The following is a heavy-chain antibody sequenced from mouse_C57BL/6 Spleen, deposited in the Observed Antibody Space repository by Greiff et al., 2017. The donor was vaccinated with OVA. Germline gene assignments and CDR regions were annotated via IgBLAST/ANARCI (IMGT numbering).Heavy chain of an antibody. D-gene: IGHD1-1*01. CDR3: ARGPHYYGSSHWYFDV. CDR2: TNYDGSST. CDR1: GFTFSDYY. Sequence: EVKLVESEGGLVQPGSSMKLSCTASGFTFSDYYMAWVRQVPEKGLEWVANTNYDGSSTYYLDSLKSRFIISRDNAKNILYLQMSSLKSEDTATYYCARGPHYYGSSHWYFDVWGTGTTVTVSS. V-gene: IGHV5-16*01. J-gene: IGHJ1*03.